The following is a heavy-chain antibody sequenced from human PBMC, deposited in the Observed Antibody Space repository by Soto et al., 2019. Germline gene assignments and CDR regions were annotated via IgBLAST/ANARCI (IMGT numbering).Heavy chain of an antibody. D-gene: IGHD3-3*01. V-gene: IGHV1-3*01. Sequence: ASVNVSCKSSGYTFTTYSLHWGRQAPGQSLEWMGWINAGIGNVKYSQKFQDRVTITKDTSANTAYMELSSLRLEDTALYYCARGIDYSFWSGYYNHFDCWGQGTPVTVSS. CDR2: INAGIGNV. J-gene: IGHJ4*02. CDR3: ARGIDYSFWSGYYNHFDC. CDR1: GYTFTTYS.